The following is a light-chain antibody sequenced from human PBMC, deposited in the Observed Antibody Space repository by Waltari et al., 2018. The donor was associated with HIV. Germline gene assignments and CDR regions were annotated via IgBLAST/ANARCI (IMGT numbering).Light chain of an antibody. Sequence: QSVLTQPPSASGTPGQRVTISCSGGSSTIGSNPVNWYRQFPGEAPKLLIYTNIQRPSGVPDRFSGSKSGTSASLAISGLQSEDEADFYCAVWDDSLRSVLFGGGTRLTVL. J-gene: IGLJ3*02. CDR1: SSTIGSNP. CDR3: AVWDDSLRSVL. CDR2: TNI. V-gene: IGLV1-44*01.